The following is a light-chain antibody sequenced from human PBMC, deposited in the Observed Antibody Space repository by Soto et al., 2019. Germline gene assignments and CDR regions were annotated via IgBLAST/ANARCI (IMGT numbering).Light chain of an antibody. CDR3: SSCTSSSTLV. CDR1: SSDVGGYNY. Sequence: QSALTQPASVSGSPGQSITISCTGTSSDVGGYNYVSWYQQHPGKAPKLMIYDVSNRPSGVSNRFSGSKSGNTASLTISGLQAEYEADYYCSSCTSSSTLVFGGGTKPTVL. V-gene: IGLV2-14*01. CDR2: DVS. J-gene: IGLJ2*01.